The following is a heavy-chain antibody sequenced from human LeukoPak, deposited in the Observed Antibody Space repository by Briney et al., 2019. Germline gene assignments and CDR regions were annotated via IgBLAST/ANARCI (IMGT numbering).Heavy chain of an antibody. CDR3: ARGEAEIDY. CDR2: IYYSGST. V-gene: IGHV4-39*07. J-gene: IGHJ4*02. CDR1: GGSISSSSYY. Sequence: PSGTLSLTCTVSGGSISSSSYYWGWIRQPPGKGLEWIGSIYYSGSTYYNPSLKSRVTVLVDTSNYQFSLKLTSVTAADTAVYYCARGEAEIDYWGQGTLVTVSS.